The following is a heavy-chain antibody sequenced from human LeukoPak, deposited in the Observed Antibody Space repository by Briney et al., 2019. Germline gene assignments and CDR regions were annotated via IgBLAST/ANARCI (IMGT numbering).Heavy chain of an antibody. CDR3: ARLGFCSDGSCYSLDY. Sequence: GGSLRLSCAASGFTFSNYEMNWVRQAPGMGLEWVSYITSSGPTAYYADSVKGRFNISRDNAQNSLFLQMNNLTVRDTAFYYCARLGFCSDGSCYSLDYWGQGILVTVSS. V-gene: IGHV3-48*03. J-gene: IGHJ4*02. D-gene: IGHD2-15*01. CDR2: ITSSGPTA. CDR1: GFTFSNYE.